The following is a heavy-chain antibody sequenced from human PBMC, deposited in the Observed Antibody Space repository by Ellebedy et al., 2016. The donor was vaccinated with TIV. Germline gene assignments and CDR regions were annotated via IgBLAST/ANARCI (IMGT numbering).Heavy chain of an antibody. CDR1: GFSFRSYW. Sequence: GESLKISCAASGFSFRSYWMSWVRQAPGKGLEWVANINQGGSVKYYVDSVRGRFTISRDNAKNSLYLQMNSLRAEDTAVYYCATDGSYGDYRSPAHAFVFWGQGTMVSVAS. CDR2: INQGGSVK. D-gene: IGHD3-10*01. J-gene: IGHJ3*01. V-gene: IGHV3-7*01. CDR3: ATDGSYGDYRSPAHAFVF.